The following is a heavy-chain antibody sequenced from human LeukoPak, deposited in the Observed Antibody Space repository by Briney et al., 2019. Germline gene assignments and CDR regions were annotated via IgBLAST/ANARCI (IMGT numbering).Heavy chain of an antibody. CDR2: ISSSSSYI. Sequence: GGSLRLSCAASGFTFSSYSMNWVRQAPGKGLEWVSSISSSSSYIYYSDSVKGRFTISRDNAKNSLYLQMNSLRAEDTAVYYCARGNDYYDSSGSLGYWGQGTLVTVSS. CDR1: GFTFSSYS. J-gene: IGHJ4*02. D-gene: IGHD3-22*01. CDR3: ARGNDYYDSSGSLGY. V-gene: IGHV3-21*01.